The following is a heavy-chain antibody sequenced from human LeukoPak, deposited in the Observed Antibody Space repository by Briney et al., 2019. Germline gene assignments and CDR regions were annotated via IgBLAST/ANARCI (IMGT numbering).Heavy chain of an antibody. V-gene: IGHV4-61*02. D-gene: IGHD2-15*01. J-gene: IGHJ3*02. CDR1: GGSISSGSYY. CDR3: ARSGVVDAFDI. CDR2: IYTSGST. Sequence: SETLSLTCTVSGGSISSGSYYWSWIRQPAGKGLEWIGRIYTSGSTNYNPSLKSRVTISVDTSKNQFSLKLSSVTAADTAVYYCARSGVVDAFDIWGQGTMVTVSS.